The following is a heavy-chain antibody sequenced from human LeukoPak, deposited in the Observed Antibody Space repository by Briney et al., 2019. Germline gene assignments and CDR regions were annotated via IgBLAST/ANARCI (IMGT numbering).Heavy chain of an antibody. CDR1: GYTFTGYY. CDR2: INPNSGGT. Sequence: ASVKVSCKASGYTFTGYYMHWVRQAPGQGLEWMGWINPNSGGTNYAQKFQGRVTMTRDTSISTAYMELSRLRSDDTAVYYCARVPPPSSSWYTWWFDPWGQGTLVTVSS. J-gene: IGHJ5*02. D-gene: IGHD6-13*01. CDR3: ARVPPPSSSWYTWWFDP. V-gene: IGHV1-2*02.